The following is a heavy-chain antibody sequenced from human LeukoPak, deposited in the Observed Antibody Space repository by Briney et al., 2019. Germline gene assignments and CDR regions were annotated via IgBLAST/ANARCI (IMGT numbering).Heavy chain of an antibody. D-gene: IGHD4-17*01. Sequence: PSETLSLTCAVYGGSFSGYYWSWIRQPPGKGLEWIGEINHSGSTNYSPSLKSRVTISVDTSKNQFSLKLSSVTAADTAVYYCARTRTVTPAWWYFDLWGRGTLVTVSS. J-gene: IGHJ2*01. V-gene: IGHV4-34*01. CDR2: INHSGST. CDR3: ARTRTVTPAWWYFDL. CDR1: GGSFSGYY.